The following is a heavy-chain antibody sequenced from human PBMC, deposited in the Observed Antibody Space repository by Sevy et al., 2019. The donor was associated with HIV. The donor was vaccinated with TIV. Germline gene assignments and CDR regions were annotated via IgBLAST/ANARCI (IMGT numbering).Heavy chain of an antibody. J-gene: IGHJ6*02. CDR3: ARGGTKIAAAGRYYYYGMDV. D-gene: IGHD6-13*01. Sequence: SETLSLTCAVYGGSFSGYYWSWIRQPPGKGLEWIGEINHSGSTNYNPSLKSRVTISVDTSKNQFSLKRSSVTAADTAVYYCARGGTKIAAAGRYYYYGMDVWGQGTTVTVSS. V-gene: IGHV4-34*01. CDR2: INHSGST. CDR1: GGSFSGYY.